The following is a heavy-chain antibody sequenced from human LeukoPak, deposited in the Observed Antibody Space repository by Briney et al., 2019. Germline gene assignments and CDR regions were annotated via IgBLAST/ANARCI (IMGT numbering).Heavy chain of an antibody. Sequence: GWINPNSGGTNYAQKFQGRVTMTRDTSISTAYMELSRLRSDDTAVYYCARDTYASGGDCGYWGQGTLVTVSS. CDR3: ARDTYASGGDCGY. J-gene: IGHJ4*02. D-gene: IGHD2-21*01. V-gene: IGHV1-2*02. CDR2: INPNSGGT.